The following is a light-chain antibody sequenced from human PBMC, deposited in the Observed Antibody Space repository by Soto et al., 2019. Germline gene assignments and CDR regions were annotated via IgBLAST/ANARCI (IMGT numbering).Light chain of an antibody. CDR2: DAS. CDR1: PDISNH. J-gene: IGKJ4*01. V-gene: IGKV1-33*01. CDR3: QQYHNLPLT. Sequence: DLQMTQSPSSLSASVGDRVIISCQASPDISNHLNWYQQKPGKAPKLLIYDASNLEIGVPSRFSGSGSEKYFTFTISSLQPEDIATYYCQQYHNLPLTFGGGTKVEIK.